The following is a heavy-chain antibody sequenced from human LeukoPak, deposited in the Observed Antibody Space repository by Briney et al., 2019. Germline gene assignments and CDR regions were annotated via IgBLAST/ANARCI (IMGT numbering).Heavy chain of an antibody. CDR3: AKIGAAGTWNYFDY. V-gene: IGHV3-30*02. CDR1: GFTFSTYA. J-gene: IGHJ4*02. Sequence: GGSLRLSCAASGFTFSTYAMHWVRQAPGKGLEWVAYIRYDGSEKYYADSVKGRFTISRDNSKNTVYLQMNSLRPEDTAVYYCAKIGAAGTWNYFDYWGQGTLVTVSS. CDR2: IRYDGSEK. D-gene: IGHD6-13*01.